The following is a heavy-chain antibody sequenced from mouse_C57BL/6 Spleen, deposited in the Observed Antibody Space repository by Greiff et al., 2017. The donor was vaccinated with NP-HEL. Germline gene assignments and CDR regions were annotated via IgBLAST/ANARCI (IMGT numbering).Heavy chain of an antibody. CDR2: IYPGDGDT. CDR3: ARKRKNYYDYDGTDYFDY. V-gene: IGHV1-80*01. D-gene: IGHD2-4*01. Sequence: QVQLQQSGAELVKPGASVKISCKASGYAFSSYWMNWVKQRPGKGLEGIGQIYPGDGDTNYNGKFKGKATLTADKSSSTAYMQLSSLTSEDSAVYFCARKRKNYYDYDGTDYFDYWGQGTTLTVSS. J-gene: IGHJ2*01. CDR1: GYAFSSYW.